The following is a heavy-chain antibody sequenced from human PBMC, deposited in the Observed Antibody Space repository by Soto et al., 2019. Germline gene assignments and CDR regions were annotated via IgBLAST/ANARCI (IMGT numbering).Heavy chain of an antibody. CDR2: IYYSGST. J-gene: IGHJ5*02. D-gene: IGHD3-16*01. V-gene: IGHV4-59*01. CDR1: GGSISGYY. CDR3: ARVLGVGRDWFDP. Sequence: PSETLSLTCSVSGGSISGYYWSWIRQPPGKGLEWIGYIYYSGSTNYNPSLKSRVTISVDTSKNQFSLKLSSVTAADTAVYYCARVLGVGRDWFDPWGQGPLVTVSS.